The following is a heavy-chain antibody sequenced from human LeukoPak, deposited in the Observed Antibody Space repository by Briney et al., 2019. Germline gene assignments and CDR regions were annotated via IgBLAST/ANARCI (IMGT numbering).Heavy chain of an antibody. J-gene: IGHJ4*02. D-gene: IGHD1-26*01. CDR3: ARDLSYGSLDF. CDR2: MWHDGTRE. CDR1: GFILRTHG. Sequence: GGSLRLSCAVPGFILRTHGMHWVRQGQGKGLEWVAGMWHDGTREDYEDSVKGRFTISKDMSKNTLNLQRNSLRVEDTAMFYCARDLSYGSLDFGGQGTLVTVSS. V-gene: IGHV3-33*01.